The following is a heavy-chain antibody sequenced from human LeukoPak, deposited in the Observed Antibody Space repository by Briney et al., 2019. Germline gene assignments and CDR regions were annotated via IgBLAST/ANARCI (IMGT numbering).Heavy chain of an antibody. Sequence: GSSVKVSCKASGGTFSSYAISWVRQAPGQGLERMGWISAYNGNTNYAQKLQGRVTMTTDTSTSTAYMELRSMRSGDKAVYYCAKSFHCSSTSCPIGDYWGQGTLVTVSS. V-gene: IGHV1-18*01. D-gene: IGHD2-2*01. CDR2: ISAYNGNT. J-gene: IGHJ4*02. CDR1: GGTFSSYA. CDR3: AKSFHCSSTSCPIGDY.